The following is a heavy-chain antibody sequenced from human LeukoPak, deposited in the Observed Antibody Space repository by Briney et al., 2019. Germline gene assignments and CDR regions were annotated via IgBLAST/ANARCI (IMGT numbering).Heavy chain of an antibody. CDR1: GFTFSSYS. D-gene: IGHD6-19*01. V-gene: IGHV3-21*01. Sequence: PGGSLRLSCAASGFTFSSYSRNWVRQAPGKGLEWVSSISSSSSYIYYADSVKGRFTISRDNAKNSLYLQMNSLRAEDTAVYYCARDVSDSFGSGWSDFDYWGQGTLVTVSS. CDR3: ARDVSDSFGSGWSDFDY. CDR2: ISSSSSYI. J-gene: IGHJ4*02.